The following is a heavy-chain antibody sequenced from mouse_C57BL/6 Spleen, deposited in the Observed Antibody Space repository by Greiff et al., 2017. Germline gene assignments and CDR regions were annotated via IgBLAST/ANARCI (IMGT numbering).Heavy chain of an antibody. V-gene: IGHV1-82*01. J-gene: IGHJ2*01. D-gene: IGHD4-1*01. CDR1: GYAFSSSW. CDR2: IYPGDGDT. CDR3: ARRRELGGDFDY. Sequence: QVQLQQSGPELVKPGASVKISCKASGYAFSSSWMNWVKQRPGKGLEWIGRIYPGDGDTNYNGKFKGKATLTADKSSSTAYMQLSSLTSEDSAVYFCARRRELGGDFDYWGQGTTLTVSS.